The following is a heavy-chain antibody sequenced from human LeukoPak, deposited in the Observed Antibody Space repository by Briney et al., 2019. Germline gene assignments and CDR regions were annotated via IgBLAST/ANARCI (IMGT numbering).Heavy chain of an antibody. CDR3: ARAVAVEGYLDAFDI. CDR1: GGSISSYY. CDR2: IYYSGST. V-gene: IGHV4-59*01. D-gene: IGHD5-24*01. Sequence: KPSETLSLTCTVSGGSISSYYWSWTRQPPGKGLEWIGYIYYSGSTNYNPSLKSRVTISVDTSKNQFSLKLSSVTAADTAVYYCARAVAVEGYLDAFDIWGQGTMVTVSS. J-gene: IGHJ3*02.